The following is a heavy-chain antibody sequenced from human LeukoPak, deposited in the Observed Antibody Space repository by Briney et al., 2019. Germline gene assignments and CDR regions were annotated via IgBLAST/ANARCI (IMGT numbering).Heavy chain of an antibody. D-gene: IGHD3-22*01. CDR2: INPSGGST. V-gene: IGHV1-46*01. CDR3: ASPGYESSGFNY. CDR1: GYTFTSYY. J-gene: IGHJ4*02. Sequence: ASVTVSCKASGYTFTSYYMHWVRQAPGQGLEWMGIINPSGGSTSYAQKFQGRVTMTRDTSTSTAYMELSSLRSEDTAVYYCASPGYESSGFNYWGQGTLVTVSS.